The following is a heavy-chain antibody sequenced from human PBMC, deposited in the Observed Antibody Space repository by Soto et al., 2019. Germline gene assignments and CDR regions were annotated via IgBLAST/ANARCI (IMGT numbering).Heavy chain of an antibody. J-gene: IGHJ4*02. CDR3: AHRRDDYSNYYPFDY. D-gene: IGHD4-4*01. Sequence: ESGPTLVKPTQTLTLTCPFSGFSLSTTGVGVGWIRQPPGKALEWLALIYWDDDERYSPSLKSRLTITKDTSKNQVVLTMTNMDPVDTATYFCAHRRDDYSNYYPFDYWGQGALVTVSS. CDR2: IYWDDDE. V-gene: IGHV2-5*02. CDR1: GFSLSTTGVG.